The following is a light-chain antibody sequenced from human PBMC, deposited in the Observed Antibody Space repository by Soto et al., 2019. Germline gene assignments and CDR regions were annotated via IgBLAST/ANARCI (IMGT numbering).Light chain of an antibody. V-gene: IGLV1-40*01. J-gene: IGLJ1*01. CDR2: GNN. Sequence: QSVLTQPPSVSEAPGQRVTISCTGSSSNIGAGYDVHWYQQLPGPAPKLLIYGNNNRPSGVPDRFSGSKSGTSASLAITGLQAEDEADYYCQSYDNRLSGYVFGTGTKLTVL. CDR1: SSNIGAGYD. CDR3: QSYDNRLSGYV.